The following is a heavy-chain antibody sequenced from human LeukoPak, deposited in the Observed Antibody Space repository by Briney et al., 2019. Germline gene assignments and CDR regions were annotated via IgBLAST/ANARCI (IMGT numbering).Heavy chain of an antibody. D-gene: IGHD6-6*01. CDR3: ARGSPSDY. J-gene: IGHJ4*02. CDR2: ISSSSSYI. Sequence: GGSLRLSCAASGFTFSSYSMNWVRQAPGKGLEWVSSISSSSSYIYSADSVKGRFTISRDNAKNSLYLQMNSLRAEDTAVYYCARGSPSDYWGQGTLVTVSS. V-gene: IGHV3-21*01. CDR1: GFTFSSYS.